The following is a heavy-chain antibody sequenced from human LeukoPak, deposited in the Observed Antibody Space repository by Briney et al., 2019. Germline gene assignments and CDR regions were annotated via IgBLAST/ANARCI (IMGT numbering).Heavy chain of an antibody. V-gene: IGHV4-39*01. CDR3: ARHEYSGSYYGLSWFDP. Sequence: KPSETLSLTCTVSGGSISSSGYYWGWIHQPPGKGLEWIASIYYSGSTYYNPSLKSRVTISVDTSKNQLSLKLSSLTAADTAVYYCARHEYSGSYYGLSWFDPWGQGTLVTVSS. CDR1: GGSISSSGYY. D-gene: IGHD1-26*01. CDR2: IYYSGST. J-gene: IGHJ5*02.